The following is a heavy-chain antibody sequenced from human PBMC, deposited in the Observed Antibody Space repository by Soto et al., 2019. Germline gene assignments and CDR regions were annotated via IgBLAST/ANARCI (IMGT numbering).Heavy chain of an antibody. D-gene: IGHD2-2*02. J-gene: IGHJ6*02. CDR1: GGTFSSYA. CDR3: AREVVVVPAAIAYYYYGMDV. V-gene: IGHV1-69*13. Sequence: SVKVSCKASGGTFSSYAISWVRQAPGQGLEWMGGIIPIFGTANYAQKFQGRVTITAYESTSTAYMELSSLRSEDTAVYYCAREVVVVPAAIAYYYYGMDVWGQGTTVIVSS. CDR2: IIPIFGTA.